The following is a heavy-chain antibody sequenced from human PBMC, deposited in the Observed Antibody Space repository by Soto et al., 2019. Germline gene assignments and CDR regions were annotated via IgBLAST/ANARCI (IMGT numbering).Heavy chain of an antibody. V-gene: IGHV1-8*01. J-gene: IGHJ6*03. CDR1: GYTFTSYD. Sequence: GATVKVSCKASGYTFTSYDINWVRQASGQVLEWMGWMNPNIGNTGYAQKFQGRVTMTRNTSISTAYMELSSLRSGDTAVYYCAVRGVTTLWLYYYYYMDVWGKGTTVTVSS. CDR3: AVRGVTTLWLYYYYYMDV. D-gene: IGHD3-10*01. CDR2: MNPNIGNT.